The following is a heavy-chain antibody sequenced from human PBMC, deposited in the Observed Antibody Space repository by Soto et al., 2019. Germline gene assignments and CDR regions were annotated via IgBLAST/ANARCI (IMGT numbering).Heavy chain of an antibody. Sequence: SQTLSLTCAISGDSVPSNSAAWNWIRQSPSRGLEWLGRTYYRSKWYNDYAVSVKSRITINPDTPKNQFSLQLNSVTPEDTAVYYCARAWGGSYSGGMDVWGQGTTVTVS. J-gene: IGHJ6*02. D-gene: IGHD1-26*01. V-gene: IGHV6-1*01. CDR1: GDSVPSNSAA. CDR2: TYYRSKWYN. CDR3: ARAWGGSYSGGMDV.